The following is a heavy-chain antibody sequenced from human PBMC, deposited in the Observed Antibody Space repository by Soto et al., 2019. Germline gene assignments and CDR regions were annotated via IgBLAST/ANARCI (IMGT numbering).Heavy chain of an antibody. Sequence: ASVKVSCKASGYTFTDYYMHWVRQAPGQGLEWMGWINPNSGGTNYAQKFQGWVTMTRDTSISTAYMELSRLRSDDTAVYYCARACYYDSSGYYPFDYWGQGTLVTVSS. CDR1: GYTFTDYY. CDR3: ARACYYDSSGYYPFDY. CDR2: INPNSGGT. V-gene: IGHV1-2*04. D-gene: IGHD3-22*01. J-gene: IGHJ4*02.